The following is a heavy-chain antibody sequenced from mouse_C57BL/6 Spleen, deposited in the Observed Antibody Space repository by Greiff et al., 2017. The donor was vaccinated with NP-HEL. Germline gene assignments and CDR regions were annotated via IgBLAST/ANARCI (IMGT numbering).Heavy chain of an antibody. CDR3: AKVIYYDYD. CDR2: ISYDGSN. V-gene: IGHV3-6*01. J-gene: IGHJ3*01. CDR1: GYSITSGYY. Sequence: EVQLQQSGPGLVKPSQSLSLTCSVTGYSITSGYYWNWIRQFPGNKLEWMGYISYDGSNNYNPSLKNRISITRDTSKNQFFLKLNSVTTEDTATYYCAKVIYYDYDWGQGTLVTVSA. D-gene: IGHD2-4*01.